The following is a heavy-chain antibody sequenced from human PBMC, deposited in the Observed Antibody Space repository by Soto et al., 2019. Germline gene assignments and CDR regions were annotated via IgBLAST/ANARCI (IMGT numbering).Heavy chain of an antibody. D-gene: IGHD3-3*01. Sequence: SETLSLTCTVSGGSISSGGYYWSWIRQHPGKGLEWIGYIYYSGSTYYNPSLKSRVTISVDTSKNQFSLKLSSVTAADTAVYYCAREGYDFWSGTKAFDIWGQGTMVTVSS. J-gene: IGHJ3*02. CDR1: GGSISSGGYY. V-gene: IGHV4-31*03. CDR3: AREGYDFWSGTKAFDI. CDR2: IYYSGST.